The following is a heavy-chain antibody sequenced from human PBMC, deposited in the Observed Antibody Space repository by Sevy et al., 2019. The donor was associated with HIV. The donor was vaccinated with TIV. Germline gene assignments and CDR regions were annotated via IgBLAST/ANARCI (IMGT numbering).Heavy chain of an antibody. Sequence: GGSLRLSCVASGSTFSSYVMSWVRQAPGKGLEWVSTISGSGGYTYYADSVRGRFTISRDNSKNTVDLLIISLRAEDTAVYYCAKETAGGYLPWGQGTLVTVSS. D-gene: IGHD3-10*01. CDR2: ISGSGGYT. J-gene: IGHJ5*02. V-gene: IGHV3-23*01. CDR1: GSTFSSYV. CDR3: AKETAGGYLP.